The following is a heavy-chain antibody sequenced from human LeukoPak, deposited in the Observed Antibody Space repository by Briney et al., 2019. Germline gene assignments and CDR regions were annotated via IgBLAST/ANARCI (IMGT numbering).Heavy chain of an antibody. D-gene: IGHD3-10*01. CDR3: APIGYYYGD. CDR2: ISPDNGVT. CDR1: GSTLSRFA. V-gene: IGHV1-2*02. J-gene: IGHJ4*02. Sequence: GASVKVSCKASGSTLSRFAISWVRQAPGQGLEWMGWISPDNGVTNYAQKFQGRVTITRDTSISTAYMELSRLRSDDTAVYYCAPIGYYYGDWGQGTLVTVSS.